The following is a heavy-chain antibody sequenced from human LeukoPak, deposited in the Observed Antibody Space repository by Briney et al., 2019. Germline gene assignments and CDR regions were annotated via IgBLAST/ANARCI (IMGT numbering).Heavy chain of an antibody. Sequence: PGGSLRLSCAASGFTFSTYGMHWVRQAPGKGLEWVAVTSYDGGNKYYADSVKGRFTISRDNSKNTLYLQMNSLRAEDTAVYYCARDGGGYCSGGSCYSGWFDPWGQGTLVTVSS. V-gene: IGHV3-30*03. CDR3: ARDGGGYCSGGSCYSGWFDP. D-gene: IGHD2-15*01. CDR2: TSYDGGNK. CDR1: GFTFSTYG. J-gene: IGHJ5*02.